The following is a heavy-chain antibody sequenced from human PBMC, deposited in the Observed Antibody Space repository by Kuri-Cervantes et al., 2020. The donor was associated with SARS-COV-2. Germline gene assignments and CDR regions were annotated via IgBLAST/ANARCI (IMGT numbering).Heavy chain of an antibody. CDR1: GFSLTTSGMC. CDR2: IDWDDDK. Sequence: SGPTLVKPTQTLTLTCTFSGFSLTTSGMCVAWIRQPPGKALEWLARIDWDDDKYYKTSLSTRLSISKDSSKDQVVLTMTNMDPVDTATYYCARISYDFWSGYHLFDYWGQGTLVTVSS. CDR3: ARISYDFWSGYHLFDY. D-gene: IGHD3-3*01. V-gene: IGHV2-70*11. J-gene: IGHJ4*02.